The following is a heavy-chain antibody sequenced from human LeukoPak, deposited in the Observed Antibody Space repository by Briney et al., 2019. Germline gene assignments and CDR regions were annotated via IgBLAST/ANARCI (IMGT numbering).Heavy chain of an antibody. CDR3: AKDAHPGVLSVKWFDP. J-gene: IGHJ5*02. CDR1: GFTFYDYA. D-gene: IGHD3-3*01. V-gene: IGHV3-9*01. CDR2: ISYNSGSI. Sequence: GGSLRLSCVVSGFTFYDYAMHWVRQAPGKGLEWVSGISYNSGSIGYADSVKGRFTISRDNAKNSLYLQMNSLRTEDTALYYCAKDAHPGVLSVKWFDPWGQGTLVTVSS.